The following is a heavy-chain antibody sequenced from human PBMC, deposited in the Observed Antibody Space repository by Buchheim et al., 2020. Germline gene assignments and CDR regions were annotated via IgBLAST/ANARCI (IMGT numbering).Heavy chain of an antibody. D-gene: IGHD2-2*01. J-gene: IGHJ6*02. CDR2: IYHSGST. V-gene: IGHV4-30-2*01. CDR1: GGSISSGGYS. Sequence: QVQLQESGPGLVKPSQTLSLTCSVSGGSISSGGYSWSWIRQPPGKGLEWIGYIYHSGSTYYNPSLKSRVTISVDRSKNQFSLKLSSVTAADTAVYYCARMSRLYCSSTRYYYYGMDVWGQGTT. CDR3: ARMSRLYCSSTRYYYYGMDV.